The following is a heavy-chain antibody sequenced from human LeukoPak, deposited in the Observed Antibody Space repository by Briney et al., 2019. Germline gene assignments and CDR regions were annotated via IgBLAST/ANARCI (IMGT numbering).Heavy chain of an antibody. CDR1: GYTFTSYG. CDR3: ARTYYDILTGYYEGGDAFDI. D-gene: IGHD3-9*01. Sequence: ASVKVSCKASGYTFTSYGISWVRQAPGQGLEWMGWISPNSGGTNYAQKFQGRVTMTRDTSISTAYMELSRLRSDDTAVYYCARTYYDILTGYYEGGDAFDIWGQGTMVTVSS. J-gene: IGHJ3*02. V-gene: IGHV1-2*02. CDR2: ISPNSGGT.